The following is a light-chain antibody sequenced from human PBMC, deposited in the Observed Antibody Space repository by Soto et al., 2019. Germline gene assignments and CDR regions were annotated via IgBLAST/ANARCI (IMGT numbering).Light chain of an antibody. CDR1: SSDV. J-gene: IGLJ3*02. CDR2: EVN. V-gene: IGLV2-14*03. Sequence: QSALTQPASVSGSPGQSISISCAGTSSDVVSWYQQHPGKAPKLMIYEVNNRPSWVSNRFSGSKSGNTASLTISGLQTEDEAYYYCTSYTTTSRVFGGGTKLTVL. CDR3: TSYTTTSRV.